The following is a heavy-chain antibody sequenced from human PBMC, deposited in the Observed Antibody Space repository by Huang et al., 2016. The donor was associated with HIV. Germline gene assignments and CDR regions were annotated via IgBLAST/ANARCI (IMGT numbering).Heavy chain of an antibody. CDR1: GYPCTRYG. D-gene: IGHD1-26*01. Sequence: QVQLVQSGAEVKKPGASVKVSCKASGYPCTRYGISWVRPAPGAGLEWIGWISGYNGNTPYAQNLQGRVTMTSDTSTSTAYMDLRSLRSADTAVYYCARGISGNYVDWYFDLWGRGTLVTVSS. CDR3: ARGISGNYVDWYFDL. J-gene: IGHJ2*01. CDR2: ISGYNGNT. V-gene: IGHV1-18*01.